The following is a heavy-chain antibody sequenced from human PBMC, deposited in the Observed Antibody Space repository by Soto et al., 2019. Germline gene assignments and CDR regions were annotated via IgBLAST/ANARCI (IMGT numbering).Heavy chain of an antibody. V-gene: IGHV1-2*02. CDR2: INPRTGDT. CDR1: GYGFTGYY. Sequence: QVQLEQSGAEVKKSGASVTLSCKASGYGFTGYYIHWVRQSRGKGLEWMGWINPRTGDTSFVDKYEGRVSGIRDTSISKAYLEMQSLTSDDTAVYYCAIIMGHRDAFSVWGQGTTVTVSS. D-gene: IGHD3-16*01. CDR3: AIIMGHRDAFSV. J-gene: IGHJ3*01.